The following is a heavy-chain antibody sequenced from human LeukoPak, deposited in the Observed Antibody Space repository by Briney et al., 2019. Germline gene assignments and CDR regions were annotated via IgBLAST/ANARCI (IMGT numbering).Heavy chain of an antibody. CDR3: ARAYYDFWSGYYDAFDI. V-gene: IGHV4-39*07. Sequence: SETLSLTCTVSGGSISSSSYYWGWIRQPPGKGLEWIGSIYYSGSTNYNPSLKSRVTISVDTSKNQFSLKLSSVTAADTAVYYCARAYYDFWSGYYDAFDIWGQGTMVTVSS. D-gene: IGHD3-3*01. CDR2: IYYSGST. CDR1: GGSISSSSYY. J-gene: IGHJ3*02.